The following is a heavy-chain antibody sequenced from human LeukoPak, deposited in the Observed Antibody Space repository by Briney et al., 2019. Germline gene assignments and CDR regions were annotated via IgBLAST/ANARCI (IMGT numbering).Heavy chain of an antibody. D-gene: IGHD2-21*02. CDR2: IGPGGGDI. Sequence: GGSLRLSCAASGFIFSTYAMTWVRQAPGKGLEWVTVIGPGGGDILYADSVKGRFTISRDNSENTLYLQMHSLRAEDTAVYYCAKYCGGDCFRNFDYWGQGTLVTVSS. V-gene: IGHV3-23*01. CDR3: AKYCGGDCFRNFDY. CDR1: GFIFSTYA. J-gene: IGHJ4*02.